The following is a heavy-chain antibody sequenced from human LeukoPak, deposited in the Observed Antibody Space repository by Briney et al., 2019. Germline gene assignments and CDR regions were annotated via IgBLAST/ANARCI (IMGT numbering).Heavy chain of an antibody. Sequence: PGGSLKLSCAASGFIFSACAVHWIRQSPGKGVEWVGLIGSRADNHATLYGASMEGKFTISRDDSKNTAYLQMNSLKTEDTAVYYCTRHLDGIAAYDYWGQGSLVTVSS. V-gene: IGHV3-73*01. CDR2: IGSRADNHAT. D-gene: IGHD6-13*01. CDR1: GFIFSACA. J-gene: IGHJ4*02. CDR3: TRHLDGIAAYDY.